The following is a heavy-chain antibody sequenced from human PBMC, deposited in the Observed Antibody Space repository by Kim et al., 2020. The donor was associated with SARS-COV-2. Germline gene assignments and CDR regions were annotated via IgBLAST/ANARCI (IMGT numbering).Heavy chain of an antibody. CDR3: AKELRKAQLRYFDWSLFDAFDI. D-gene: IGHD3-9*01. CDR1: GFTFSSYG. J-gene: IGHJ3*02. Sequence: GGSLRLSCAASGFTFSSYGMHWVRQAPGKGLEWVAVIWYDGSNKYYADSVKGRFTISRDNSKNTLYLQMNSLRAEDTAVYYCAKELRKAQLRYFDWSLFDAFDIWGQGTMVTVSS. V-gene: IGHV3-33*06. CDR2: IWYDGSNK.